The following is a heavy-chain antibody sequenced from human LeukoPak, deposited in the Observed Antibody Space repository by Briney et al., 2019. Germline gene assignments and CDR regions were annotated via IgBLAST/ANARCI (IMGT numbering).Heavy chain of an antibody. Sequence: SETLSLTCTVSGGSISSSSYYWGWIRQPPGKGLEWIGSIYYSGSTYYNPSLKSRVTISVDTSKNQFSLKLSSVTAADTAVYYCAREVSAAAGTFGYWGQGTLVTVSS. J-gene: IGHJ4*02. D-gene: IGHD6-13*01. CDR2: IYYSGST. CDR1: GGSISSSSYY. CDR3: AREVSAAAGTFGY. V-gene: IGHV4-39*07.